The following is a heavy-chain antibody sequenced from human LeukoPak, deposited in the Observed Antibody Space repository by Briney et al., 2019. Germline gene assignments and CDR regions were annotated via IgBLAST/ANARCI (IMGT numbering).Heavy chain of an antibody. J-gene: IGHJ4*02. D-gene: IGHD5-18*01. Sequence: GGSLRLSCAASGFTFGSYWMHWVRQVPGKGLMWVARVNLDGRSTSYAESVKGRFTISRDNAKFTIYLQMNSLGAEDTAVYYCVKGLRSYGYSLFDYWGQGSLVTVSS. V-gene: IGHV3-74*01. CDR2: VNLDGRST. CDR1: GFTFGSYW. CDR3: VKGLRSYGYSLFDY.